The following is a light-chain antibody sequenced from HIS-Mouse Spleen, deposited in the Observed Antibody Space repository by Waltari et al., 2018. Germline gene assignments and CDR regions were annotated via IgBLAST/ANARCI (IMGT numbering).Light chain of an antibody. V-gene: IGLV2-8*01. CDR2: EVS. CDR3: SSYAGSKDV. Sequence: QSALTQPPSASGSPGQSVTISCTGTSSDGGGYNYVSWYQQHPGKAPKLGIYEVSKRPSGGPDRFSGSEAGSTASRTVSGLQAEDEADYYGSSYAGSKDVFGTGTKVTVL. J-gene: IGLJ1*01. CDR1: SSDGGGYNY.